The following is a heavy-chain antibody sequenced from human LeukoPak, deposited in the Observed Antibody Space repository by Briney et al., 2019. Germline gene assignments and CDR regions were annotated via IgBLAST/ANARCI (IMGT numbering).Heavy chain of an antibody. D-gene: IGHD3-16*01. J-gene: IGHJ4*02. CDR2: IYYSGST. V-gene: IGHV4-59*01. Sequence: SETLSLTCTVSGGSISSYYWSWIRQPPGKGLEWIGYIYYSGSTNYNPSLTSRVTISVDTSKNQFSLKLSSVTAADTAVYYCARDPWGEKYFDYWGQGTLVTVSS. CDR3: ARDPWGEKYFDY. CDR1: GGSISSYY.